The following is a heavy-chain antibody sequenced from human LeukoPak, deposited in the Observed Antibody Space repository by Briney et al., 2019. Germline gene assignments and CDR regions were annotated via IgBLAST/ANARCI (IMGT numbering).Heavy chain of an antibody. J-gene: IGHJ4*02. CDR3: ARGNDFWSGYYLDY. CDR2: IIPIFGTA. Sequence: ASVKVSCKASGGTFSSYAISWVRQAPGQGLEWMGGIIPIFGTANYAQKFQGRVTITADESTSTAYMELSSLRSEDTAVYYCARGNDFWSGYYLDYWGQGTLVTVSS. CDR1: GGTFSSYA. V-gene: IGHV1-69*13. D-gene: IGHD3-3*01.